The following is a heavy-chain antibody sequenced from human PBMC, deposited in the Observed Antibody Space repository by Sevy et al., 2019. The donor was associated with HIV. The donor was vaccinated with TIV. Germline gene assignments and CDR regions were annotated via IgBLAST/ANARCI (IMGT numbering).Heavy chain of an antibody. CDR3: VRDRIAAAGGYFDN. CDR1: GGSLSSGRYY. CDR2: ISYIGST. Sequence: SETLSLTCTVSGGSLSSGRYYWSWIRQPPGKGLEWIGYISYIGSTNYNPSLKSRVTISVDTSKNQLSLRLTSVTAADTDVYYCVRDRIAAAGGYFDNRGQGTLVTVSS. J-gene: IGHJ4*02. D-gene: IGHD6-13*01. V-gene: IGHV4-61*01.